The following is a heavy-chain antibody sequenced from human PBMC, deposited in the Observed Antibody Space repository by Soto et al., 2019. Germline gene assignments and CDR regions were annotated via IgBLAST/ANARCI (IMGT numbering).Heavy chain of an antibody. Sequence: QVQLVESGGGVVQPGRSLRLSCAASGVTFSSYGMHWVRQAPGKGLEWVAVIWSDGSNKYYADSVKGRFTISRDNSKNTLYLQMNSLRAEDTAVYYCARYYYDSSGYSPLWGQGTLVTVSS. J-gene: IGHJ4*02. V-gene: IGHV3-33*01. CDR2: IWSDGSNK. CDR3: ARYYYDSSGYSPL. CDR1: GVTFSSYG. D-gene: IGHD3-22*01.